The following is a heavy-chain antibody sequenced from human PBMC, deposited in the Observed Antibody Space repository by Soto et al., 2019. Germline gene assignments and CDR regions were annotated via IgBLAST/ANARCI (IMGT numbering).Heavy chain of an antibody. V-gene: IGHV1-2*04. CDR1: GYTFTGYY. Sequence: ASVKLSCKASGYTFTGYYMHWVRQAPGQGLEWMGWINPNSGGTNYAQKFQGWVTMTRDTSISTAYMELSRLRSDDTAVYYCARALSSSFNWFDPWGQGTLVTVSS. J-gene: IGHJ5*02. CDR3: ARALSSSFNWFDP. CDR2: INPNSGGT. D-gene: IGHD6-13*01.